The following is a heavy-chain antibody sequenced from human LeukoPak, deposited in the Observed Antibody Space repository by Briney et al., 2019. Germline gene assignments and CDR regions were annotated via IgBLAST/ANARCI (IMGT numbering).Heavy chain of an antibody. Sequence: SQTLSLTCTVSGGSISSGGYYWSWIRQPPGKGLEWIGYIYYSGSTYYNPSLKSRVTISVDTSKNQFSLKLSSVTAADTAVYYCARTYYYGSGSSRGAFDIWGQGTMVTVSS. V-gene: IGHV4-30-4*08. CDR2: IYYSGST. D-gene: IGHD3-10*01. J-gene: IGHJ3*02. CDR3: ARTYYYGSGSSRGAFDI. CDR1: GGSISSGGYY.